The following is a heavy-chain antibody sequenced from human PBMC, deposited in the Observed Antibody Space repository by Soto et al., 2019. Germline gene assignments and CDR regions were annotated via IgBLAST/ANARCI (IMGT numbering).Heavy chain of an antibody. J-gene: IGHJ3*02. Sequence: QITLKESGPTLVKPTQTLTLTCTFSGFSLSTSGVGVGWIRQPPGKALEWLALIYWDEDKRYSPSLKSRLTITKENSKNQVVLTMTNMDPVDTATYYCAHGHYYDSSGEVGAFDIWGQGTMVTVSS. CDR3: AHGHYYDSSGEVGAFDI. V-gene: IGHV2-5*02. CDR2: IYWDEDK. D-gene: IGHD3-22*01. CDR1: GFSLSTSGVG.